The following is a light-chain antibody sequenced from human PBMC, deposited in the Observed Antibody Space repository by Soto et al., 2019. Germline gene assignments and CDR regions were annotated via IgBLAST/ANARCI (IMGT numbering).Light chain of an antibody. V-gene: IGKV3-15*01. J-gene: IGKJ4*01. CDR3: QQYDNWPLT. CDR1: QSVSSN. CDR2: GAS. Sequence: EIVVSQSPATLFVSPGERATLSCRASQSVSSNLAWYQQKPGQSPRLLIYGASTRATGIPARFSGSGSGTEFTLTISSLQSEDFAAYYCQQYDNWPLTFGGGTKVDIK.